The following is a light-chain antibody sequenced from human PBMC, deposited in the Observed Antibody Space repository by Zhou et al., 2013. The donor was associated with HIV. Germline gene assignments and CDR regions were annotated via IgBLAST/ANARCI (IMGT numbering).Light chain of an antibody. CDR1: QSISTW. CDR3: QQYNTLVT. Sequence: DVQMTQSPSTLSASVGDRVTITCRASQSISTWLAWYQQKPGKAPKLLIYKGSSLESGVPSRFSGSGSGTEFTLTISRLQPEDFATYYCQQYNTLVTFGQGTKLEIK. J-gene: IGKJ2*01. CDR2: KGS. V-gene: IGKV1-5*03.